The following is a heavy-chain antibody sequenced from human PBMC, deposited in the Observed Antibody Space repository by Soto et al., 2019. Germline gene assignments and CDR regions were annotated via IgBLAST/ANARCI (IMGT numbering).Heavy chain of an antibody. V-gene: IGHV3-23*01. Sequence: EVQMLESGGGLVQPGGSLRLSCAASGFTFSSYALTWVRQAPGKGLEWFSSITGSGDYTRYTDSVKGRFTITRDNARNTLFLQMKSLRADDTAIYYCGQDPNGDYFGAFDFWGQGTMVTVSS. CDR3: GQDPNGDYFGAFDF. CDR2: ITGSGDYT. CDR1: GFTFSSYA. J-gene: IGHJ3*01. D-gene: IGHD4-17*01.